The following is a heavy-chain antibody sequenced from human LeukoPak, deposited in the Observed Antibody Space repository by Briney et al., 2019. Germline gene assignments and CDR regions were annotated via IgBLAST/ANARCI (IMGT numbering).Heavy chain of an antibody. J-gene: IGHJ4*02. D-gene: IGHD1-14*01. Sequence: PGGSLRLSCAASGFTFSSYSMNWVRQAPGKGLEWVSSISSSSSYIYYADSVKGRFTISRDNAKNSLYLQMISLRAEDAAVYYCASQEEAVWSEPLDYWGQGTLVTVSS. CDR1: GFTFSSYS. CDR3: ASQEEAVWSEPLDY. V-gene: IGHV3-21*01. CDR2: ISSSSSYI.